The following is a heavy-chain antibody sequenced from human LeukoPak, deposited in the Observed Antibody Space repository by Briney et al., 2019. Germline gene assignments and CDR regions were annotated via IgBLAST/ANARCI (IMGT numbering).Heavy chain of an antibody. Sequence: SETLSLTCAVSGYSISSGYYWGWIRQPPGKGLEWIGSIYHSGSTYYNPSLKSRVTISVDTSKNQFSLKLSSVTAADTAVYYCARGYYDFWSGLPDWFDPWGQGTLVTVSS. CDR3: ARGYYDFWSGLPDWFDP. J-gene: IGHJ5*02. CDR2: IYHSGST. CDR1: GYSISSGYY. D-gene: IGHD3-3*01. V-gene: IGHV4-38-2*01.